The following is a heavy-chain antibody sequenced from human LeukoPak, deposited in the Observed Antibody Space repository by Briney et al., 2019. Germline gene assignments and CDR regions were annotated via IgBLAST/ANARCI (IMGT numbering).Heavy chain of an antibody. D-gene: IGHD2-15*01. V-gene: IGHV1-8*01. CDR3: ARGPPPHCSGGSCYSWGFVGY. CDR1: GYTFSRYD. Sequence: ASVKVSCKASGYTFSRYDVNWVRQATGQGLGWMGWMNPNSGNAGYARKFQGRVAMTRNSSISTAYMERSSLRSEDTAVYYCARGPPPHCSGGSCYSWGFVGYWGQGTLVAVSS. CDR2: MNPNSGNA. J-gene: IGHJ4*02.